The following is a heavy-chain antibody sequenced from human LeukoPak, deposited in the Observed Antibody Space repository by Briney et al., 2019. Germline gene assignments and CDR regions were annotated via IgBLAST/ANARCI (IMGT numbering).Heavy chain of an antibody. CDR3: ARDRVSMLRGSHKRFDY. CDR1: GYSFTGFG. J-gene: IGHJ4*02. V-gene: IGHV1-18*01. Sequence: ASVKVSCKASGYSFTGFGISWVRQAPGQRFEWMGWISAYNDKTNYTQNLQGRVTLTTDTSTSTAYMELRSLRSDDTAIYYCARDRVSMLRGSHKRFDYWGQGTLITVSS. D-gene: IGHD3-10*01. CDR2: ISAYNDKT.